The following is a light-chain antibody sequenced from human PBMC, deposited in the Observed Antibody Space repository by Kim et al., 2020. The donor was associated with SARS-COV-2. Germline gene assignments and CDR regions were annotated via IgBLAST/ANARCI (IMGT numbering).Light chain of an antibody. Sequence: QSALTQPASVSGSPGQSITISCNGTSSDVGGYNYVSWYQQHPGKAPKLMIYDVSNRPSGVSNRFSGSKSGNTASLTISGLQAEDEADYYCSSYTSSSTDYVFGTGTKVTVL. V-gene: IGLV2-14*03. CDR1: SSDVGGYNY. CDR2: DVS. CDR3: SSYTSSSTDYV. J-gene: IGLJ1*01.